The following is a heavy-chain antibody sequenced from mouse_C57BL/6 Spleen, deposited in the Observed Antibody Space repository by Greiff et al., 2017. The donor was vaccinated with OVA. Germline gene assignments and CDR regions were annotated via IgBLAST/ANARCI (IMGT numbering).Heavy chain of an antibody. V-gene: IGHV1-42*01. J-gene: IGHJ2*01. D-gene: IGHD2-4*01. CDR3: ARKGDDYDDEGYYFDY. CDR1: GYSFTGYY. Sequence: VQLKESGPELVKPGASVKISCKASGYSFTGYYMNWVKQSPEKSLEWIGEINPSTGGTTYNQKFKAKATLTVDKSSSTAYMQLNSLTSEDSAVYYCARKGDDYDDEGYYFDYWGQGTTLTVSS. CDR2: INPSTGGT.